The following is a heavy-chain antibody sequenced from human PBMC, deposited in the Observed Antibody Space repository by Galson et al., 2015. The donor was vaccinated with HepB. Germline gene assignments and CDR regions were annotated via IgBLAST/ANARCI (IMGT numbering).Heavy chain of an antibody. CDR1: GFTFSSYT. CDR3: AKHNGYAWYFDL. V-gene: IGHV3-48*01. CDR2: ISSSSSTI. J-gene: IGHJ2*01. D-gene: IGHD5-12*01. Sequence: SLRLSCAASGFTFSSYTMNWVRQAPGKGLEWVSYISSSSSTIYYADSVKGRFTISRDNSKNTLYLQMNSLRAEDTAVYYCAKHNGYAWYFDLWGRGTLVTVSS.